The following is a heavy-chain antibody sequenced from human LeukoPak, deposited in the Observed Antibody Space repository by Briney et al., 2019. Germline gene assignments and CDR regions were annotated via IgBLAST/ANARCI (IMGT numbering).Heavy chain of an antibody. Sequence: AASVKVSCKASGYTFTSYAMHWVRQAPGQRLEWMGWINAGNGNTKYSQKFQGRVTITRDTSASTAYMELSSLRSEDTAVYYCARDLIVVVPAAMAPLVYWGQGTLVTVSS. D-gene: IGHD2-2*01. CDR1: GYTFTSYA. J-gene: IGHJ4*02. CDR3: ARDLIVVVPAAMAPLVY. CDR2: INAGNGNT. V-gene: IGHV1-3*01.